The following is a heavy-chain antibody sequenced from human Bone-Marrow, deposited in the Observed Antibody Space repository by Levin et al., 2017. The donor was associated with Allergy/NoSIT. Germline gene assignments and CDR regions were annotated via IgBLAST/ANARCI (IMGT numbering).Heavy chain of an antibody. D-gene: IGHD2-2*01. V-gene: IGHV4-34*01. J-gene: IGHJ3*02. CDR3: ARDPGPGVVVVPAARTSKKNAFDI. CDR2: INHSGST. CDR1: GGSFSGYY. Sequence: SETLSLTCAVYGGSFSGYYWSWIRQPPGKGLEWIGEINHSGSTNYNPSLKSRVTISVDTSKNQFSLKLSSVTAADTAVYYCARDPGPGVVVVPAARTSKKNAFDIWGQGTMVTVSS.